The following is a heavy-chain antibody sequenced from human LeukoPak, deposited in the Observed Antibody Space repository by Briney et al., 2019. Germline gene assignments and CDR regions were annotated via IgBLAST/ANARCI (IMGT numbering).Heavy chain of an antibody. V-gene: IGHV1-8*01. Sequence: ASVKVSCKASGYTFTSYDFSWVRQATGQRPEWMGWMSPNSGDTGYAQKFQDRVTMTRNTSISTAYMELSSLRSDDTAVYYCARGPPNWGYDYWGPGTLVTVSS. CDR1: GYTFTSYD. J-gene: IGHJ4*02. D-gene: IGHD7-27*01. CDR2: MSPNSGDT. CDR3: ARGPPNWGYDY.